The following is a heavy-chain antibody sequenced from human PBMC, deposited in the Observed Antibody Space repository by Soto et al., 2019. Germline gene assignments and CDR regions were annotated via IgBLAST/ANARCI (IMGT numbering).Heavy chain of an antibody. V-gene: IGHV3-30*04. Sequence: YAVLCIRKKTGKGLEWVAVISYDSRNKYYAASVEGRFTMSRGNSTKTLYLYMNSLRAEDTAVYYCARDVPPQRGANTVCTSAGMEVWGKRTTVTVSS. CDR3: ARDVPPQRGANTVCTSAGMEV. CDR1: YA. CDR2: ISYDSRNK. J-gene: IGHJ6*04. D-gene: IGHD2-15*01.